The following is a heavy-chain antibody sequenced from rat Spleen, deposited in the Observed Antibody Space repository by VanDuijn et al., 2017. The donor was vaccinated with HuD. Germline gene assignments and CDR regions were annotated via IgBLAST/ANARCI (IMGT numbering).Heavy chain of an antibody. D-gene: IGHD1-2*01. CDR3: ARDTIAPDY. V-gene: IGHV1-57*01. CDR2: IQTGSGGT. Sequence: QVQLQQSGAELAKPGSSVKISCKASGYTFTRNNMSWIKQTTGQGLEYIGYIQTGSGGTYYNEKFKGKATLTADKSSSTAFMRLSSLTPEDTAVYYCARDTIAPDYWGQGVMVTVSS. CDR1: GYTFTRNN. J-gene: IGHJ2*01.